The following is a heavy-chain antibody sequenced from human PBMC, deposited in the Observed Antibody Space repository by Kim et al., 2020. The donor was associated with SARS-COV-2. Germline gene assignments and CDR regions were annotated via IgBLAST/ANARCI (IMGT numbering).Heavy chain of an antibody. CDR2: ISYDGSNK. V-gene: IGHV3-30*04. CDR1: GFTFSSYA. CDR3: ARDAHTYSSSLDYADY. Sequence: GGSLRLSCAASGFTFSSYAMHWVRQAPGKGLEWVAVISYDGSNKYYADSVKGRSTISRENPKNTLYLQMNSLRAEDTAVYYCARDAHTYSSSLDYADY. J-gene: IGHJ4*01. D-gene: IGHD6-13*01.